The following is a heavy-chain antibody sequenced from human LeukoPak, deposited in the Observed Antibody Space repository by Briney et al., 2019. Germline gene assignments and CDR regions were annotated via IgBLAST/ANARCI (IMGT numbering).Heavy chain of an antibody. CDR2: INHSGST. CDR1: GGSFSGYY. Sequence: PSETLSLTCAVYGGSFSGYYWSWIRQPPGKGLEWIGEINHSGSTNYNPSLKSRVTISVDTSKNQFSLKLSSVTAADTAVYYCGRHNYVRGSFYKLGLNYWGKGTRVTVSS. CDR3: GRHNYVRGSFYKLGLNY. J-gene: IGHJ4*02. D-gene: IGHD3-16*01. V-gene: IGHV4-34*01.